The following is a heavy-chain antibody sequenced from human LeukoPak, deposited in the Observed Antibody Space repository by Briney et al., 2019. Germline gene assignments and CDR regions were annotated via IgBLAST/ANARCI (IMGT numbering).Heavy chain of an antibody. J-gene: IGHJ4*02. CDR3: ARDSGWVVATGVFDY. CDR1: GFIFSSHG. CDR2: ISPSGDIT. V-gene: IGHV3-23*01. D-gene: IGHD5-12*01. Sequence: PGGSLRLSCAASGFIFSSHGMNWVRQAPGKGLEWVSGISPSGDITYYADSVKGRFTISRDNSKNTVYLQMNSLRAEDTAVYYCARDSGWVVATGVFDYWGQGTLVTVSS.